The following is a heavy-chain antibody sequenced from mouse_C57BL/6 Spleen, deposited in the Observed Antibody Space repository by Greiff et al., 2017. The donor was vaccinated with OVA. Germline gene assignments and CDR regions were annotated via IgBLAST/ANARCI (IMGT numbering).Heavy chain of an antibody. Sequence: QVQLKESGPGLVQPSQSLSLTCTASGFSLTSYGVHWVRQSPGKGLEWLGVIWRGGSTAYYAAFISGLSTSKDNSTSQIFFKMNNLQANDTTIYYCARTPDYDYDGYYAMDYWGQGTSVTVSS. CDR1: GFSLTSYG. CDR2: IWRGGST. J-gene: IGHJ4*01. D-gene: IGHD2-4*01. V-gene: IGHV2-2*02. CDR3: ARTPDYDYDGYYAMDY.